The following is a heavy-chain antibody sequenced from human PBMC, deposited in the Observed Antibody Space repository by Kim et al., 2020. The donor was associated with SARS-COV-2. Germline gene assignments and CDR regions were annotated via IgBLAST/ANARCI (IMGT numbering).Heavy chain of an antibody. J-gene: IGHJ4*02. CDR2: KQDGSEK. Sequence: KQDGSEKCYVDSVKGRFTISRDNAKNSLYLQMNSLRAEDTAVYYCTRDLEYWGQGTLVTVSS. CDR3: TRDLEY. V-gene: IGHV3-7*01.